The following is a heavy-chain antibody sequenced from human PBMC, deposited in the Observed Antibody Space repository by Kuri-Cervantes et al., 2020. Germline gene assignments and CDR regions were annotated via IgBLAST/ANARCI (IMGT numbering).Heavy chain of an antibody. CDR3: AKNGDFWSGYYYYGMDV. CDR1: GFTFSSYG. Sequence: GESLKISCAASGFTFSSYGMHWVRQAPGKGLEWVAVISYDGSNKYYADSVKGRFTISRGNSKNTLYLQMNSLRAEDTAVYYCAKNGDFWSGYYYYGMDVWGQGTTVTVSS. J-gene: IGHJ6*02. D-gene: IGHD3-3*01. V-gene: IGHV3-30*18. CDR2: ISYDGSNK.